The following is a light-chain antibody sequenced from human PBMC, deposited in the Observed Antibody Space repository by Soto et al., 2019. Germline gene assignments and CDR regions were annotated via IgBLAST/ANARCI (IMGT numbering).Light chain of an antibody. CDR1: ISDIGAYKY. CDR3: SSYTSTTTVI. Sequence: QSALTQPASVSGSPGQSITISCTGVISDIGAYKYVAWYQQHPDKAPKLMIYDVTYRPSGVSNRFSGSKSGNTASLTISEPQAEDEADYYCSSYTSTTTVIFGGGTKLTVL. CDR2: DVT. V-gene: IGLV2-14*01. J-gene: IGLJ2*01.